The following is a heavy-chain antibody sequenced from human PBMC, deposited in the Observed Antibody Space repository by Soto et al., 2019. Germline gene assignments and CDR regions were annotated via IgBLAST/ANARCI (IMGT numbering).Heavy chain of an antibody. CDR3: ARNWVAATGTSAFDI. CDR2: ITIYNGNT. D-gene: IGHD6-13*01. V-gene: IGHV1-18*01. CDR1: GYIFTSYG. J-gene: IGHJ3*02. Sequence: ASVKVSCKASGYIFTSYGISWVRQAPGQGLEWLGWITIYNGNTKYAQMLQGRVTMTTDTSTSTAYMELRSLISDDTAVYYCARNWVAATGTSAFDIWGQGTMVTVSS.